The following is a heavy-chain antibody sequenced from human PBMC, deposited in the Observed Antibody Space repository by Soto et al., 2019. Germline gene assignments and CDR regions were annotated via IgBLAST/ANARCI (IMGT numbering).Heavy chain of an antibody. V-gene: IGHV3-23*01. J-gene: IGHJ6*02. Sequence: EVQLLESGGGLVQPGGSLRLSCAASGFTFRSYAMSWVRQAPGKGLDWVSGISGNGVSTYYADSVKGRFTISRDNSKNTLYLQMDSLRADDTAVYYCAQDRQVLLWFGESDYCMDVWGQGTTVTVSS. D-gene: IGHD3-10*01. CDR1: GFTFRSYA. CDR2: ISGNGVST. CDR3: AQDRQVLLWFGESDYCMDV.